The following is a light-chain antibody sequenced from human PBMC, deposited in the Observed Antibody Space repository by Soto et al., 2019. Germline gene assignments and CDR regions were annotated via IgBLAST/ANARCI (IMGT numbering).Light chain of an antibody. J-gene: IGKJ2*01. CDR3: QHYNNWPYT. Sequence: EIVMTQSPATLSMSPGERGTLSCRASQSVSSTLAWYQLKPGQAPRLLIYGTSTRATGIPARFSGSGSGTEFTLTISSLQSEDSAVYYCQHYNNWPYTFGQGTKLEIK. CDR1: QSVSST. V-gene: IGKV3-15*01. CDR2: GTS.